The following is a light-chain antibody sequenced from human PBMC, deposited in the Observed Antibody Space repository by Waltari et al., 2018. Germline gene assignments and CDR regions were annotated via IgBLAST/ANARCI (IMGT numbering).Light chain of an antibody. J-gene: IGKJ2*01. CDR3: MQGVNLPHT. Sequence: DIVMTQSPHSLSVTAGQPASISCKSSQSLLHADGETYLSWFLQKAGPPPQLLIYEVSSRLSGVPDRFSGSGSGTDFTLRFSRVEAEDVGVYYCMQGVNLPHTFGQGTKLEI. CDR2: EVS. CDR1: QSLLHADGETY. V-gene: IGKV2-29*02.